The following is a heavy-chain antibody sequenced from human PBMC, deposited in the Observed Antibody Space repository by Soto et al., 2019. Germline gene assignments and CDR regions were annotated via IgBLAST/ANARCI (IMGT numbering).Heavy chain of an antibody. CDR2: ISYDGSNK. CDR3: AKLPYYGSGSYYTPDAFDI. D-gene: IGHD3-10*01. CDR1: GFTFSSYG. Sequence: QVQLVESGGGVVQPGRSLRLSCAASGFTFSSYGMHWVRQAPGKGLEWVAVISYDGSNKYYADSVKGRFTISRDNSKNTLYLQMNSRRAEDTAVYYCAKLPYYGSGSYYTPDAFDIWGQGTMVTVSS. V-gene: IGHV3-30*18. J-gene: IGHJ3*02.